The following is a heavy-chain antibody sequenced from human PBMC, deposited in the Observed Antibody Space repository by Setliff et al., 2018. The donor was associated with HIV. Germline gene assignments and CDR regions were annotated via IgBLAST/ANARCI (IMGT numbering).Heavy chain of an antibody. D-gene: IGHD3-3*02. CDR3: TTPTIFGVVFDY. CDR1: GFTFSNAW. Sequence: GGSLRLSCAASGFTFSNAWMSWVRQAPGKGLEWVGRIKTRTEGGTTDYAAPVKGRFTISRDDSKNTLYLQMNSLKIEDTAVYYCTTPTIFGVVFDYWGQGALVTVSS. V-gene: IGHV3-15*01. CDR2: IKTRTEGGTT. J-gene: IGHJ4*02.